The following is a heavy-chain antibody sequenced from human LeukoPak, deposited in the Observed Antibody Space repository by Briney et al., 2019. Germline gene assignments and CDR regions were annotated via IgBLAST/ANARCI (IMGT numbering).Heavy chain of an antibody. J-gene: IGHJ3*02. D-gene: IGHD3-10*01. CDR3: ARRVTMVRGVIGDAFDI. CDR1: GGSIRNSNCY. Sequence: PSETLSLTCTVSGGSIRNSNCYWGCIRQPPGKGLECIGSVYYSGSTYYSPSLKSRGTISVDTSKNQFSLKLNSVTAAATGVYYCARRVTMVRGVIGDAFDIWGQGTVVTVSS. V-gene: IGHV4-39*07. CDR2: VYYSGST.